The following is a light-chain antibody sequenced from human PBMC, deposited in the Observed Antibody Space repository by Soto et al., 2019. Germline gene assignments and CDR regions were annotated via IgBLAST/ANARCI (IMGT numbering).Light chain of an antibody. V-gene: IGLV2-14*01. Sequence: QSVLTQPASVSGSPGQSITISCTGTSSDIGNYDYVSWYQQHPGKAPKLLISEVSNRPSGVSFRFSGSKSGTTASLTISGLQAEDEADYYCSSYTRTSSYVFGGRTKVTVL. CDR3: SSYTRTSSYV. CDR2: EVS. J-gene: IGLJ1*01. CDR1: SSDIGNYDY.